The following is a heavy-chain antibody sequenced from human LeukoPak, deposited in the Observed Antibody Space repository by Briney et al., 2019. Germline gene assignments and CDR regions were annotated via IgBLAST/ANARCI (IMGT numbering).Heavy chain of an antibody. CDR2: IYHSGST. CDR3: ARSSGWYLKGLDY. Sequence: PSETLSLTCAVSGGSISSGGYSWSWIRQPPGKGLEWIGYIYHSGSTYYNPSLKSRVTISVDTSKNQFSLKLSSVTAADTAVYYCARSSGWYLKGLDYWGQGTLVTVSS. D-gene: IGHD6-19*01. J-gene: IGHJ4*02. V-gene: IGHV4-30-2*02. CDR1: GGSISSGGYS.